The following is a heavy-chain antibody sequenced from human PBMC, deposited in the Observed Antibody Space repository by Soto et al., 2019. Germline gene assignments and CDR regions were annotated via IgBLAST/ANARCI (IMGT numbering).Heavy chain of an antibody. V-gene: IGHV1-18*04. J-gene: IGHJ6*02. D-gene: IGHD3-10*01. CDR1: GYTFTSYG. Sequence: QVQLVQSGAEVKKPGASVKVSCKASGYTFTSYGVSWVRQAPGQGLEWMGWISGYNGNTNYAQKLQSRVTMTTDTSTSTAYMELRSLRSDDTAVYYCARAGKYYYGSGSTSYYGMDAWGQGIAVTVSS. CDR2: ISGYNGNT. CDR3: ARAGKYYYGSGSTSYYGMDA.